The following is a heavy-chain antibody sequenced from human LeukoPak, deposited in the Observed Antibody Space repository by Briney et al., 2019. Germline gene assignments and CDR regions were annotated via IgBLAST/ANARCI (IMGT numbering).Heavy chain of an antibody. Sequence: GRSLRLSCAASGFTFDNYAMHWVRQAPGKGLEWVSGIAWNSGNTGFADSVKGRFTISRDNAKNSLYLQMNSLRDEDTAVYYCAREGIVAVGDDASDIWGQGTMVTVSS. D-gene: IGHD5-12*01. CDR1: GFTFDNYA. V-gene: IGHV3-9*01. CDR2: IAWNSGNT. CDR3: AREGIVAVGDDASDI. J-gene: IGHJ3*02.